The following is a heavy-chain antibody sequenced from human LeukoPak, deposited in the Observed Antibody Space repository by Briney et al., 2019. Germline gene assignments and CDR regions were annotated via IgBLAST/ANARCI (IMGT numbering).Heavy chain of an antibody. CDR3: ARVPGYYDSSRFDP. V-gene: IGHV4-59*01. CDR2: IYYSGST. J-gene: IGHJ5*02. D-gene: IGHD3-22*01. Sequence: SETLSLTCTVSGGSISSYYWSWIRQPPGKGLEWIGYIYYSGSTNYNPSLKSRVTISVDTSKNQFSLKLSSVTAADTAVYYCARVPGYYDSSRFDPWGQGTLVTVSS. CDR1: GGSISSYY.